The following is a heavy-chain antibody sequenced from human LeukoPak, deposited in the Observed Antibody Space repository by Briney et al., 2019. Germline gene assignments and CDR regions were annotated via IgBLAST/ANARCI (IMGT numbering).Heavy chain of an antibody. V-gene: IGHV1-2*02. CDR2: INPNSGGT. D-gene: IGHD3-9*01. J-gene: IGHJ6*02. CDR1: GYTFTGYY. CDR3: AREMVLRYLGGMDV. Sequence: ASVTVSFTASGYTFTGYYMHWVRQAPGQGLEWMGWINPNSGGTNYAQKFQGRVTMTRDTSISTAYMELSRLRSDDTAVYYCAREMVLRYLGGMDVWGQGTTVTVSS.